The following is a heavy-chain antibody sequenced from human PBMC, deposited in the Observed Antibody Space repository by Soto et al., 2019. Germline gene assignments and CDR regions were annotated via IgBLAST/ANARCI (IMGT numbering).Heavy chain of an antibody. J-gene: IGHJ5*02. V-gene: IGHV4-30-2*01. CDR3: ARTESGTFDP. Sequence: QLQLQESGSGLVKPSQTLSLTCAVSGGSISSGGYSWSWIRQPPGKGLEWIGYIYHSGSTYYNPSLQSRVTISVDRSKTQCSLKLSSVTAADTAVYYCARTESGTFDPWGQGTLVTVSS. D-gene: IGHD1-7*01. CDR1: GGSISSGGYS. CDR2: IYHSGST.